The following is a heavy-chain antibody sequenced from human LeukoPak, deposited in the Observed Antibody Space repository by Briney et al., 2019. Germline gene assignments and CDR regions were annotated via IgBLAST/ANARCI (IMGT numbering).Heavy chain of an antibody. CDR3: ARADVGQDVNYYYYYMDV. V-gene: IGHV4-39*07. D-gene: IGHD1-26*01. CDR1: GGSISSSSYY. CDR2: IYYSGST. J-gene: IGHJ6*03. Sequence: PSETLSLTCTVSGGSISSSSYYWGWIRQPPGKGLEWIGSIYYSGSTNYNPSLKSRVTISVDTSKNQFSLKLSSVTAADTAVYYCARADVGQDVNYYYYYMDVWGKGTTVTVSS.